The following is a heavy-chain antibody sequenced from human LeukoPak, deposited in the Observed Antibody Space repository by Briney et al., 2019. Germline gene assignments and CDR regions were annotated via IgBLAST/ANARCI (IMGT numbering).Heavy chain of an antibody. J-gene: IGHJ3*02. CDR3: AKVGQRLLLVDAFDI. CDR1: GGSFSGYY. CDR2: ISGSGGST. Sequence: ETLSLTCAVYGGSFSGYYWSWVRQAPGKGLEWVSAISGSGGSTYYADSVKGRFTISRDNSKNTLYLQMNSLRAEDTAVYYCAKVGQRLLLVDAFDIWGQGTMVTVSS. V-gene: IGHV3-23*01. D-gene: IGHD3-22*01.